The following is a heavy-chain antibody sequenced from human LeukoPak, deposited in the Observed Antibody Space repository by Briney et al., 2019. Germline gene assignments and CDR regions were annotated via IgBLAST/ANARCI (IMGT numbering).Heavy chain of an antibody. CDR2: ISGSGGST. J-gene: IGHJ4*02. D-gene: IGHD2-8*02. V-gene: IGHV3-23*01. CDR1: GFTFSSYA. Sequence: PGGSLRLSCAASGFTFSSYAMSWVRQAPGKGLEWVSAISGSGGSTYYADSVKGRFTISRDNSKNTLYLQMNSLRAEDTAVYYCAKDTGPPPRLEGYFDYWGQGTLVTVSS. CDR3: AKDTGPPPRLEGYFDY.